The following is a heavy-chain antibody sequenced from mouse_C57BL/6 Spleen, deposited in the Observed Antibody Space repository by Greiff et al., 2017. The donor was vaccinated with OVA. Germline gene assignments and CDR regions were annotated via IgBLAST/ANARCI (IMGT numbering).Heavy chain of an antibody. CDR3: ARDCYSGKMDY. CDR2: IWRGGST. CDR1: GFSLTSYG. Sequence: QVQLKESGPGLVQPSQSLSITCTASGFSLTSYGVHWVRQSPGKGLEWLGVIWRGGSTDYYAAFMSSLSITKDNSKSQVFFKMSSLQSDDTAIYYCARDCYSGKMDYWGQGTSVTVSS. D-gene: IGHD2-12*01. V-gene: IGHV2-5*01. J-gene: IGHJ4*01.